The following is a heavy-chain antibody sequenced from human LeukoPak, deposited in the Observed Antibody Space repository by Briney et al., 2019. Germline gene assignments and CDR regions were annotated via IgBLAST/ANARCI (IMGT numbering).Heavy chain of an antibody. J-gene: IGHJ4*02. CDR3: AKGVAMGYYGSGSPVDY. Sequence: GGSLRLSCAASGFTFSSYAMSWVRQAPGKGLEWVSAISGSGGSTYYADSVKGRLTISRDNSKNTLYLQMNSLRADDTAVYYCAKGVAMGYYGSGSPVDYWGQGTLVTVSS. D-gene: IGHD3-10*01. CDR1: GFTFSSYA. CDR2: ISGSGGST. V-gene: IGHV3-23*01.